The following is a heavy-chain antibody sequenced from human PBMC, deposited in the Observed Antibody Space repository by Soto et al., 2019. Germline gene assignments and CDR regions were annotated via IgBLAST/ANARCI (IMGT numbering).Heavy chain of an antibody. CDR1: GYTFTGYD. D-gene: IGHD3-16*01. V-gene: IGHV1-2*04. CDR2: INPNSGGT. CDR3: ARRVGTTVGGFDY. J-gene: IGHJ4*02. Sequence: ASVKVSCKASGYTFTGYDMHWVRQAPGQGLEWMGWINPNSGGTNYAQKFQGWVTMTRDTSISTAYMELSRLRSDDTAVYYCARRVGTTVGGFDYWGQGTLVSVSS.